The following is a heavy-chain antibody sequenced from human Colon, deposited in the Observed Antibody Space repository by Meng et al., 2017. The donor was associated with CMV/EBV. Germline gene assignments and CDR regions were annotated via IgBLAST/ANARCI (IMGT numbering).Heavy chain of an antibody. V-gene: IGHV4-4*02. CDR2: VYLGGTI. CDR3: ASLKDYDGRGYYYFES. D-gene: IGHD3-22*01. J-gene: IGHJ4*02. CDR1: GGSITNRNL. Sequence: QLRRQQSGPSWVCPSGSLALSRTVSGGSITNRNLWSWVRLPPGKGLEWIGEVYLGGTIHHHPSLQSRVTISLDKAKDHLSLKLASVTAADTAVYYCASLKDYDGRGYYYFESWGQGTLVTVSS.